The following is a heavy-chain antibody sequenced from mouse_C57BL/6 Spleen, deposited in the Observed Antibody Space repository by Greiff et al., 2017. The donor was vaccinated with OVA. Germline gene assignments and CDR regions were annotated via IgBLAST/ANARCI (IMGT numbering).Heavy chain of an antibody. CDR1: GYSITSGYY. CDR2: ISYDGSN. CDR3: ARDLYDGGFAY. D-gene: IGHD2-3*01. Sequence: ESGPGLVKPSQSLSLTRSVTGYSITSGYYWNWIRQFPGNKLEWMGYISYDGSNNYNPSLKNRISITRDTSKNQFFLKLNSVTTEDTATYYCARDLYDGGFAYWGQGTLVTVSA. J-gene: IGHJ3*01. V-gene: IGHV3-6*01.